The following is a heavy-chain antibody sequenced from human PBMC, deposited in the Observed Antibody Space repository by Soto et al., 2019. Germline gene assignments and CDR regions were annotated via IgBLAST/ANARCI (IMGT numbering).Heavy chain of an antibody. CDR1: GFTFRNYA. CDR2: ISGSGGST. D-gene: IGHD3-9*01. Sequence: DVQLLESGGGLVQPGGSLRLSCAASGFTFRNYAMSWVRQAPGKGLEWVSTISGSGGSTFYADSVKGRFTISRDNSRNTLYLQMNSLRAEDTAIYFCARGDDILTGPVFDYWGQGTLVTVSS. J-gene: IGHJ4*02. CDR3: ARGDDILTGPVFDY. V-gene: IGHV3-23*01.